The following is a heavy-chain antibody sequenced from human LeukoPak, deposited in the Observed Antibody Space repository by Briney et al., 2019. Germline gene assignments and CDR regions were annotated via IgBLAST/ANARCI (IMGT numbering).Heavy chain of an antibody. J-gene: IGHJ4*02. CDR3: ARVKGTTGTTYDYFDS. CDR2: TYPKSGGR. CDR1: GYTFTDNY. D-gene: IGHD1-1*01. Sequence: ASVKVSCKASGYTFTDNYIHWLRQAPGQGLEWIGWTYPKSGGRNFDQKFQGRVSLTSDTPMSTAYLELRNLRPDDTAVYFCARVKGTTGTTYDYFDSWGQGTRVTVSS. V-gene: IGHV1-2*02.